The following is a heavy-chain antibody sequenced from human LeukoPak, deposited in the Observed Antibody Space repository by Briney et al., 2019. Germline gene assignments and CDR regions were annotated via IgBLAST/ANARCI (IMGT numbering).Heavy chain of an antibody. CDR3: ARARGGCSGDCSRYWYFDL. D-gene: IGHD2-21*02. V-gene: IGHV1-18*01. Sequence: ASVKVSCKASGYTFTSYGISWVRQAPGQGLEWMGWISAYNGNTNYAQKLQGRVTMTTDTSTSTAYMELRSLRSDDTAVYYCARARGGCSGDCSRYWYFDLWGRGTLVTVSS. CDR2: ISAYNGNT. CDR1: GYTFTSYG. J-gene: IGHJ2*01.